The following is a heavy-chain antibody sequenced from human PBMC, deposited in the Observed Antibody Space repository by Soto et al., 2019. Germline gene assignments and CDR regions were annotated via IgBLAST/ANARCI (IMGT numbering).Heavy chain of an antibody. CDR1: GFTFSSYW. J-gene: IGHJ6*02. Sequence: GGSLRLSCAASGFTFSSYWMSWVRQAPGKGLEWVANIKQDGSEKYYVDSVKGRFTISRDNAKNSLYLQMNSLRAEDTAVYYCARDFPPYSSSWYHLRLSYYGMDVWGQGTTVTVSS. CDR3: ARDFPPYSSSWYHLRLSYYGMDV. D-gene: IGHD6-13*01. CDR2: IKQDGSEK. V-gene: IGHV3-7*03.